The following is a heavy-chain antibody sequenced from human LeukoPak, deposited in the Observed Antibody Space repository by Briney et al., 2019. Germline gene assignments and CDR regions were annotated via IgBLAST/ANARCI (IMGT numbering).Heavy chain of an antibody. Sequence: ASVKVSCKASGYTFTSYDINWVRQATGQGLEWMGWMNPNSGNTGYAQKFQGRVTMTRDTSISTAYMELSRLRFDDTAVYYCASGYQLTDAFDIWGQGTMVTVSS. J-gene: IGHJ3*02. CDR3: ASGYQLTDAFDI. CDR2: MNPNSGNT. CDR1: GYTFTSYD. D-gene: IGHD2-2*01. V-gene: IGHV1-8*01.